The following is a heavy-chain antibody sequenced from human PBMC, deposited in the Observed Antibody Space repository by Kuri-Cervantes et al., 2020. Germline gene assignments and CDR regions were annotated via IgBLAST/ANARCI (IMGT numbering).Heavy chain of an antibody. Sequence: ASVKVSCKASGYAFSGHDSYLYWVRQAPGRGLEWMGWISPKNGGTNYAQKFQGRVSMTSDTSISTAYMELSRLRSDDTAVYYCARTTVVTSDFDYWGQGTLVTVSS. D-gene: IGHD4-23*01. CDR1: GYAFSGHDSY. CDR2: ISPKNGGT. J-gene: IGHJ4*02. V-gene: IGHV1-2*02. CDR3: ARTTVVTSDFDY.